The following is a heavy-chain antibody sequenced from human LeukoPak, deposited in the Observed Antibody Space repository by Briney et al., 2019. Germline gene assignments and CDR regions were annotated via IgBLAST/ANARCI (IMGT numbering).Heavy chain of an antibody. CDR3: ARALNFDY. V-gene: IGHV4-59*02. Sequence: SETLSLTCTVSGGSVTYYYWNWIRRPPGKGLEWIGYVYYDGRTKYSPSLENRVTISVDTSKSQFSLKLTSVTAADTAVYYCARALNFDYWGLGTLVTVSS. J-gene: IGHJ4*02. CDR1: GGSVTYYY. CDR2: VYYDGRT.